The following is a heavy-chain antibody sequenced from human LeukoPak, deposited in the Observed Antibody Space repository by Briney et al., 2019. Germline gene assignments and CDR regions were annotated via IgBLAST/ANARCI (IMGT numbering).Heavy chain of an antibody. J-gene: IGHJ5*02. CDR3: ARRPFGRNWFDP. Sequence: GESLKISCKASGYSFTSYWIGWVRQMPGKGLEWMGIIYPGNSRTRYRPPFQGQVTISADKSISTAYLQWSSLKASDTAMYYCARRPFGRNWFDPWGQGTLVTVSS. D-gene: IGHD2-15*01. V-gene: IGHV5-51*01. CDR2: IYPGNSRT. CDR1: GYSFTSYW.